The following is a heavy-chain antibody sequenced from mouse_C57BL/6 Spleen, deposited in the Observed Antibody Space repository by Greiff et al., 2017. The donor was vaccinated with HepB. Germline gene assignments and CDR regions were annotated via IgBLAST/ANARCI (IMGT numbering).Heavy chain of an antibody. CDR1: GYAFSSYW. CDR2: IYPGDGDT. Sequence: VQLQQSGAELVKPGASVKISCKASGYAFSSYWMNWVKQRPGKGLEWIGQIYPGDGDTNYNGKFKGKATLTADKSSSTAYMQLSSLTSEDSAVYFCARSGYYGSSFPFAYWGQGTLVTVSA. V-gene: IGHV1-80*01. J-gene: IGHJ3*01. CDR3: ARSGYYGSSFPFAY. D-gene: IGHD1-1*01.